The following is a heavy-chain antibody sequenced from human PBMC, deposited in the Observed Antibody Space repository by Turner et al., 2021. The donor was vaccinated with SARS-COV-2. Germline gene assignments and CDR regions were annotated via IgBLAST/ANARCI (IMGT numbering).Heavy chain of an antibody. D-gene: IGHD1-26*01. CDR2: INHSGST. CDR3: ARGIKGVLMSGSYYYYGMDV. Sequence: VQLQQWGAGLLKPSDNLSITCAAYGVSFSGYYWSWLRQAPGKVLEWIGEINHSGSTNYTPSLKSRVTISVDTSKNQFSLKLSSVTAADTAVYYCARGIKGVLMSGSYYYYGMDVWGQGTTVTVSS. J-gene: IGHJ6*02. CDR1: GVSFSGYY. V-gene: IGHV4-34*01.